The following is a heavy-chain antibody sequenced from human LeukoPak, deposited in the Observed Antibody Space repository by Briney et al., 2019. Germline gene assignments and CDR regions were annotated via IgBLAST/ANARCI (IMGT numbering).Heavy chain of an antibody. D-gene: IGHD3-16*01. CDR3: ARDFGEMVTLY. CDR1: GYTFTSYY. CDR2: INPSGGST. V-gene: IGHV1-46*01. J-gene: IGHJ4*02. Sequence: ASVKVSCKASGYTFTSYYMHWVRQAPEQGLEWMGIINPSGGSTSYAQKFQGRVTMTRDTSTSTVYMELSSLRPEDTAVYYCARDFGEMVTLYWGQGTLVTVSS.